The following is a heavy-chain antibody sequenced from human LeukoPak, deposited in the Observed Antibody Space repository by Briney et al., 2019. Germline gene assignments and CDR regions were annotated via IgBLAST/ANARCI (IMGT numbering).Heavy chain of an antibody. CDR3: ARAPSPRDTSYYYGMDV. V-gene: IGHV3-21*01. D-gene: IGHD3-16*01. CDR1: GFTFSSYS. J-gene: IGHJ6*02. CDR2: ISSSSSYI. Sequence: AGGSLRLSCAASGFTFSSYSMNWVRQAPGKGLEWVSSISSSSSYIYYADSVKGRFTISRDNAKNSLYLQMNSLRAEDTAVYYCARAPSPRDTSYYYGMDVWGQGTTVTVSS.